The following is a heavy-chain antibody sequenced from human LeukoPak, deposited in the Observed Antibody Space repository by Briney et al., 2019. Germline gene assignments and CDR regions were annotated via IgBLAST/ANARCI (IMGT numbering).Heavy chain of an antibody. Sequence: GGSLRLSCAASGFTFSSYGMHWVRQAPGKGLQWVAFIGYDGSNKYTADSARGRFTLSRDNSKDTLYLQMNSLRAEDTAVYYCAKRGGTTVTTSNFHMDVWGKGTTVTVSS. CDR1: GFTFSSYG. D-gene: IGHD4-17*01. CDR3: AKRGGTTVTTSNFHMDV. V-gene: IGHV3-30*02. CDR2: IGYDGSNK. J-gene: IGHJ6*03.